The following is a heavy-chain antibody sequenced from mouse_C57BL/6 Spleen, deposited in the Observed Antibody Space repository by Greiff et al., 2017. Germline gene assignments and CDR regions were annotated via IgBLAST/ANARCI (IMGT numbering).Heavy chain of an antibody. CDR2: INYDGSST. J-gene: IGHJ4*01. CDR1: GFTFSDYY. CDR3: ARDAHYYAMDY. Sequence: DVKLVESEGGLVQPGSSMKLSCTASGFTFSDYYMAWVRQVPEKGLEWVANINYDGSSTYYLDSLKSRFIISRDNAKNILYLQMSSLKSEDTATYYCARDAHYYAMDYWGQGTSVTVSS. V-gene: IGHV5-16*01.